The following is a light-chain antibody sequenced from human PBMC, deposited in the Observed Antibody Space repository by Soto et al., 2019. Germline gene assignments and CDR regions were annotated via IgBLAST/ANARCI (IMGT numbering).Light chain of an antibody. CDR3: QQRSDWQRLT. V-gene: IGKV3-11*01. CDR1: QSVSSS. CDR2: DAS. J-gene: IGKJ4*01. Sequence: EIVLTQSPATLSLSPGERVTLSCRASQSVSSSLAWYQQKPGQAPRLLIYDASHRATGIPARFSGRGSGTDFTLTISSLEPEDFAVYYCQQRSDWQRLTFGGGTKVEIK.